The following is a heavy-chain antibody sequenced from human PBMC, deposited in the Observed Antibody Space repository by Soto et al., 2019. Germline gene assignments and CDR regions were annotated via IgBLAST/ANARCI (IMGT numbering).Heavy chain of an antibody. V-gene: IGHV1-3*04. CDR2: IHTDIGDT. D-gene: IGHD1-20*01. Sequence: QVQLVQSGAEVKEPGTSVKVSCRASGYSFGSYPIHWLRQAPGQRLEWMGWIHTDIGDTEYSLRFQGRVTFTRDTSASIAYMELSSLISEDTAVYYCARDPESQRWYDWFDPWGQGTLVTVSS. CDR1: GYSFGSYP. J-gene: IGHJ5*02. CDR3: ARDPESQRWYDWFDP.